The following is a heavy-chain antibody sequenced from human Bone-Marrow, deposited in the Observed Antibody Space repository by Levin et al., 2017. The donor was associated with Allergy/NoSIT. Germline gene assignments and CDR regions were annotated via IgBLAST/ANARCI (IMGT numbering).Heavy chain of an antibody. Sequence: SCAASGFSFSSYTMTWVRQAPGKGLEWVSAVSGSGGVTYYADSVKGRFTISRDNPKNTLYLQMRSLRVEDTAVYYCAILVGATGDYDMDVWGQGTTVTVSS. CDR3: AILVGATGDYDMDV. J-gene: IGHJ6*02. D-gene: IGHD1-26*01. V-gene: IGHV3-23*01. CDR1: GFSFSSYT. CDR2: VSGSGGVT.